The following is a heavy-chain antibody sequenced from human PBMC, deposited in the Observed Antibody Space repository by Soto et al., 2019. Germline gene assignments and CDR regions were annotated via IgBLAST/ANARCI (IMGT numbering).Heavy chain of an antibody. CDR2: IGGSGSYT. CDR3: AKDNLALYSNGWVIRFDP. CDR1: GFTFSSYA. V-gene: IGHV3-23*01. Sequence: EVHLLESGGGLVQPGGSLRLSCAASGFTFSSYAMGWVRQAPGEGLEWVSSIGGSGSYTYHADSVKGRFTISRENSKSALYVQMNSLRAEDTAVDYCAKDNLALYSNGWVIRFDPCGQGALITVSS. J-gene: IGHJ5*02. D-gene: IGHD6-25*01.